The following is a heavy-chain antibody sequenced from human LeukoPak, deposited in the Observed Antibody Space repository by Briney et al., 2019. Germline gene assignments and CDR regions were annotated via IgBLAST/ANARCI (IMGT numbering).Heavy chain of an antibody. CDR2: INPSGGST. V-gene: IGHV1-46*01. CDR3: ARSRCSSTNCFTGWFDP. Sequence: ASVKVSCKASGYTFTSYYMHWVRQAPGQGLEWMGIINPSGGSTSYAQKFQGRVTMTRDTSTSTVYMELSSLRSEDTAVYYCARSRCSSTNCFTGWFDPWGQGTLVTVSA. J-gene: IGHJ5*02. D-gene: IGHD2-2*01. CDR1: GYTFTSYY.